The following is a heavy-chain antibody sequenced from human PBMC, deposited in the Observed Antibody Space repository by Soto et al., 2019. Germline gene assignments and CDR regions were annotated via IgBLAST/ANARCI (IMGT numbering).Heavy chain of an antibody. Sequence: PGGSLRLSCAASGFTFSSYAMHWVRQAPGKGLEWVAVISYDGSNKYYADSVKGRFTISRDNSKNTLYLQMNSLRAEDTAVYYCARDLSSSWLYYYGMDVWGQGTTVTVSS. CDR1: GFTFSSYA. J-gene: IGHJ6*02. CDR3: ARDLSSSWLYYYGMDV. V-gene: IGHV3-30-3*01. D-gene: IGHD6-13*01. CDR2: ISYDGSNK.